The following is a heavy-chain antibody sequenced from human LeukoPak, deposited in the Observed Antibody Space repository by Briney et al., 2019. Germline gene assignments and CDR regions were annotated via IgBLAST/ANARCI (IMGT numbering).Heavy chain of an antibody. CDR1: GYTFTNYF. CDR2: INTSGGNT. CDR3: ARVYRDCRISSCDNDAFDI. Sequence: ASVKVSCKASGYTFTNYFIHWVRQAPGQGLEWMGVINTSGGNTNYAQKFQGRVTMTRDTSTSTAYMELSSLRPEDTAVYYCARVYRDCRISSCDNDAFDIWGQGTMVTVSS. J-gene: IGHJ3*02. V-gene: IGHV1-46*01. D-gene: IGHD2-15*01.